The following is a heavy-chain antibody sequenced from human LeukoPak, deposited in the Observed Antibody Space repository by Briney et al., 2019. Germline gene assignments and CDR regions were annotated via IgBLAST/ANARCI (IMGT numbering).Heavy chain of an antibody. CDR3: AKVVGTGTTPTDY. J-gene: IGHJ4*02. CDR2: IYSGGDT. D-gene: IGHD1-1*01. Sequence: GGSLRLSCAASGFSVSSNYMSWVRQAPGKGLEWVSTIYSGGDTYYADSTDYADSVKGRFTISRDNSKNTLSLQMNSLRVEDTAVYYCAKVVGTGTTPTDYWGQGTLVTVSS. V-gene: IGHV3-53*01. CDR1: GFSVSSNY.